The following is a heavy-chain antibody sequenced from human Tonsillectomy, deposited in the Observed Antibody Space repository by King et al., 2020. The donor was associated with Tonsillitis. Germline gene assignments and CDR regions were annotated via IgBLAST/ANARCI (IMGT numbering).Heavy chain of an antibody. D-gene: IGHD4-17*01. Sequence: HVQLVESGGGVVQPGRSLRLSCAASGFTFSGYAMHWVRQAPGKGLEWVAVISYDGSNKFYADSVKGRFTISRDNSKNTLYLQMNSLRADVTAMYYCASLDGDYEDSWGQGTLVTVSS. CDR1: GFTFSGYA. CDR3: ASLDGDYEDS. J-gene: IGHJ4*02. V-gene: IGHV3-30*04. CDR2: ISYDGSNK.